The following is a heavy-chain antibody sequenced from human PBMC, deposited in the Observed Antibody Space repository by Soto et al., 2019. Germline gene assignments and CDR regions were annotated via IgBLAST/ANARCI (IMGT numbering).Heavy chain of an antibody. J-gene: IGHJ4*02. CDR3: ARGSKDIDY. Sequence: GSVKVSFKASGFYFTSSAVQWVRQAPGQGLEWMGWISAYNGNTNDAQKLQGRVTMTTDTSTSTAYIELRSLRSDDTAVYYCARGSKDIDYWGEGTLVTVSS. CDR1: GFYFTSSA. D-gene: IGHD3-10*01. V-gene: IGHV1-18*01. CDR2: ISAYNGNT.